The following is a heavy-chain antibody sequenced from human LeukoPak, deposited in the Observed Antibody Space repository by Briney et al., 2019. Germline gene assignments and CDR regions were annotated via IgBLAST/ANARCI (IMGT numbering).Heavy chain of an antibody. CDR1: GGSISSYY. Sequence: PSETLSLTCTVSGGSISSYYWSWIRQPPGKGLEGIGSSYYSGSTYYNPSLKRRVTISVDTSKNQFSLKLSSVTAADTAVYYCARQHEWLVYFDYWGQGTLVTVSS. D-gene: IGHD6-19*01. J-gene: IGHJ4*02. V-gene: IGHV4-59*05. CDR3: ARQHEWLVYFDY. CDR2: SYYSGST.